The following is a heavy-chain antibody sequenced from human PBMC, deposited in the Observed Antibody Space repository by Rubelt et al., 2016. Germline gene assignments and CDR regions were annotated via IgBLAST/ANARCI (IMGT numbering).Heavy chain of an antibody. CDR3: ATDLTRRVVTAIPSDY. CDR2: INPSGGNT. D-gene: IGHD2-21*02. J-gene: IGHJ4*02. CDR1: GYTFISHY. Sequence: GDSVGISCKASGYTFISHYIHWVRQAPGQGPEWMGIINPSGGNTNYAQKFQGRVTMTEDTSTDTAYMELSSLRSEDTAVYYCATDLTRRVVTAIPSDYWGQGTLVTVSS. V-gene: IGHV1-46*01.